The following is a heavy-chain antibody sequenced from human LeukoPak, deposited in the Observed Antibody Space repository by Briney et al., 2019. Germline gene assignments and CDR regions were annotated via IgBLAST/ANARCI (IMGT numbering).Heavy chain of an antibody. Sequence: SETLSLTCTVSGGSISSSSYYWGWIRQPPGKGLEWIGSIYYSGSTYYNPSLKSRVTISVDTSKNQFSLKLSSVTAADTAMYYCASQGSDSYYYYFMDVWGKGTTVTVSS. CDR2: IYYSGST. CDR1: GGSISSSSYY. V-gene: IGHV4-39*07. D-gene: IGHD2-15*01. J-gene: IGHJ6*03. CDR3: ASQGSDSYYYYFMDV.